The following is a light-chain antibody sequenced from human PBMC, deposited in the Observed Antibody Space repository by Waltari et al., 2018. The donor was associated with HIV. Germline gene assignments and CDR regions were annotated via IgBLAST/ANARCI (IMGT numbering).Light chain of an antibody. CDR2: KDS. Sequence: SYELTQPPSVSVSPGQTATITCSGEALPSTSAYCFQHKPGQAPLLVIYKDSQRPSGIPERFSGSHSGTTVTLTISGVQAEDEADYYCESADNSGTYWVFGGGTKLTVL. CDR1: ALPSTS. J-gene: IGLJ3*02. CDR3: ESADNSGTYWV. V-gene: IGLV3-25*03.